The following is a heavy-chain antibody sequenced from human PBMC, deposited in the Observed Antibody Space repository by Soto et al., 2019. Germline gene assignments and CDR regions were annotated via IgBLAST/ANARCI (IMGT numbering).Heavy chain of an antibody. CDR1: GCSFSGYG. V-gene: IGHV3-30*03. D-gene: IGHD6-19*01. CDR2: ISYDGSNK. CDR3: VAGQYFFDY. J-gene: IGHJ4*02. Sequence: QVQLVESGGGVVQPGRSLRLSCAASGCSFSGYGMQWLHQAQGKGLEWVAVISYDGSNKYYADSVKDRFTISRDNSKKTLYLQMNSLRADDTAVYYCVAGQYFFDYCGQGTLVTVCS.